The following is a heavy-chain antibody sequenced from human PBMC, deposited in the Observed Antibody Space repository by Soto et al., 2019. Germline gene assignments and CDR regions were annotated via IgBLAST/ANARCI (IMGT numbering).Heavy chain of an antibody. CDR3: ARSHDYEYVWGSYRRVYGMDV. CDR1: GGSISSSSYY. Sequence: SETLSLTCTVSGGSISSSSYYWGWIRQPPGKGLEWIGSIYYSGSTYYNPSLKSRVTISVDTSKNQFSLKLSSVTAADTAVYYCARSHDYEYVWGSYRRVYGMDVWGQGTTVTVSS. V-gene: IGHV4-39*01. CDR2: IYYSGST. J-gene: IGHJ6*02. D-gene: IGHD3-16*02.